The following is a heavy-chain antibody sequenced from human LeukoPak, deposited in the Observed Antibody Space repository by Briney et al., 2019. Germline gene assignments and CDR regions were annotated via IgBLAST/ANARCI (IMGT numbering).Heavy chain of an antibody. CDR1: GFTFSSYA. CDR2: ISGSGGST. J-gene: IGHJ4*02. D-gene: IGHD3-10*01. V-gene: IGHV3-23*01. Sequence: GGSLRLSCAASGFTFSSYAMSWVRQAPGKGLEWVSAISGSGGSTYYADSVKGRFTISRDNSKNTLYLQMNSLRAEDTAVYYRAKDEGYYGSGSYPDYWGQGTLVTVSS. CDR3: AKDEGYYGSGSYPDY.